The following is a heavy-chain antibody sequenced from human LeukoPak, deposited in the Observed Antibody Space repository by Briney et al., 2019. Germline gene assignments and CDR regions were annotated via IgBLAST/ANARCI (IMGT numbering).Heavy chain of an antibody. Sequence: GGSLRLSCAASGFIFSNYWMSWARQAPGKGLEGVSVIYSGGSTYYADSVKGRFTISSDNSKNTLYLQMNSLRAEDTAVYYCARDRPVAGTVSDWGQGTLVTVSS. J-gene: IGHJ4*02. CDR1: GFIFSNYW. CDR3: ARDRPVAGTVSD. D-gene: IGHD6-19*01. CDR2: IYSGGST. V-gene: IGHV3-53*01.